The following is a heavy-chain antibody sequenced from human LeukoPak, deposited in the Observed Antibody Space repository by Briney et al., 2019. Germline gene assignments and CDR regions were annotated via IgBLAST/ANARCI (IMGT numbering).Heavy chain of an antibody. Sequence: GGSLRLSCAASGFTFSSYDMSWVRQAPGKGREWVSAISGSGGSTYYADSVKGRFTISRDNAKNTLNLQMHSLRAQDTAVYYCARDLGQYYDTNDNWFDPWGQGTLVTVSS. J-gene: IGHJ5*02. V-gene: IGHV3-23*01. D-gene: IGHD3-22*01. CDR2: ISGSGGST. CDR3: ARDLGQYYDTNDNWFDP. CDR1: GFTFSSYD.